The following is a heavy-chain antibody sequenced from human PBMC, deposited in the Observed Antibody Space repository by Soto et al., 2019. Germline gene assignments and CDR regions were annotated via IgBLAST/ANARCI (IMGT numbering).Heavy chain of an antibody. CDR1: GFTFKDCA. D-gene: IGHD2-8*02. CDR2: IFTDAGNE. Sequence: QVQLVESGGDVVQPGRSLRLSCAASGFTFKDCAMHWVRQAPGKGLEWVSIIFTDAGNEYYTESVKGRFIISRDNSKNTLYLKMNSLRDEDTAVYYCAKEKGTGRAPNSSYYVWGPGTRVTVSS. CDR3: AKEKGTGRAPNSSYYV. J-gene: IGHJ3*01. V-gene: IGHV3-33*06.